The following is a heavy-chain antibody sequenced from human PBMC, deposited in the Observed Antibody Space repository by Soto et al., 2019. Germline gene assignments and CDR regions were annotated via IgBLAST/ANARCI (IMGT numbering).Heavy chain of an antibody. J-gene: IGHJ4*02. D-gene: IGHD5-18*01. CDR2: ISYDGSDK. CDR1: GFTFSSYG. Sequence: QVQLVESGGGVVQPGRSLRLSCAASGFTFSSYGMHWVRQAPGKGLEWVAVISYDGSDKYYADSEKGRFTISRDNSKNTLYLQMNSLRAEDTAVYYCAKGYGYFDDWGQGTLVTVSS. V-gene: IGHV3-30*18. CDR3: AKGYGYFDD.